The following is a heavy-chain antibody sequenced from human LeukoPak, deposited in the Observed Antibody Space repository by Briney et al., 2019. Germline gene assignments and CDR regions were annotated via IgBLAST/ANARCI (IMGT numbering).Heavy chain of an antibody. CDR2: INSNSGGT. Sequence: ASVKVSCKASGYAFTGYNMHWVRQAPGQGLEWMGWINSNSGGTNYAQKFQGRVTMTRDISISTAYMELSRLTSDDTAVYYCARWFTITSGDYDILTSSYHRGMDVWGQGTTVTVSS. J-gene: IGHJ6*02. CDR3: ARWFTITSGDYDILTSSYHRGMDV. D-gene: IGHD3-9*01. V-gene: IGHV1-2*02. CDR1: GYAFTGYN.